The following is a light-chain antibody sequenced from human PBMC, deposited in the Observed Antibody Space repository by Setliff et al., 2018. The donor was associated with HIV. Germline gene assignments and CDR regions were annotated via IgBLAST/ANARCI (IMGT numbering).Light chain of an antibody. CDR3: SSYTGRSTVI. V-gene: IGLV2-14*01. Sequence: QSVLTQPASMSGSPGQSITIPCTGSSSDVGGYNFVSWYQQYPGKAPKLMISEVSDRPSGISDRFSGSKSGNTASLTISGLQPEDEAEYFCSSYTGRSTVIFGGGTKVPS. CDR2: EVS. J-gene: IGLJ2*01. CDR1: SSDVGGYNF.